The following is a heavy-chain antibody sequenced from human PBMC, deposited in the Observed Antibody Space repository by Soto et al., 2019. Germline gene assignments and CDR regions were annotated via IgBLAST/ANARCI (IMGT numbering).Heavy chain of an antibody. Sequence: GGSLRLSCAASEFSFDDYAMIWVRQAPGKGLEWVSSITFTGVSTYYADSVKGRFTISRDNSKDTLYLQMNSLRAEDTAIYYCAKASVRYPHLDSRGQGSLVTVSS. CDR1: EFSFDDYA. V-gene: IGHV3-23*01. CDR2: ITFTGVST. CDR3: AKASVRYPHLDS. J-gene: IGHJ5*01. D-gene: IGHD1-20*01.